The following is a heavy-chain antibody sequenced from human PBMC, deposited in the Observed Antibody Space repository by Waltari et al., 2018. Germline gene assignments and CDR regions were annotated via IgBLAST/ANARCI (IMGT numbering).Heavy chain of an antibody. D-gene: IGHD3-10*01. CDR1: GFTFDGFA. V-gene: IGHV3-9*01. Sequence: EVQLVESGGGLVQPGGSLRLSCAASGFTFDGFAMHWVRPVAGRGLGWVSAISWNGGTIAYADSVKGRFTISRDNTKSSLHLQMHSLRTEDTAVYYCAKDMRLRGILITSVDFWGQGIPVTVSS. J-gene: IGHJ4*02. CDR2: ISWNGGTI. CDR3: AKDMRLRGILITSVDF.